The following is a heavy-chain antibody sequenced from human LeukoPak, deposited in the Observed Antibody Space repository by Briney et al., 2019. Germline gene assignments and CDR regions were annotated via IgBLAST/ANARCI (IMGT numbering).Heavy chain of an antibody. CDR2: ISPYSGHA. CDR3: ARDPGVYSSGSYAPGWFGP. J-gene: IGHJ5*02. V-gene: IGHV1-18*04. Sequence: GASVKVSCKASGYTFYTYGLSWVRQAPGQGLEWMGWISPYSGHANYAQKLQGRVTMTTDTSTSTAYMELRSLRSDDTAMYYCARDPGVYSSGSYAPGWFGPWGQGSLVTVSS. D-gene: IGHD6-19*01. CDR1: GYTFYTYG.